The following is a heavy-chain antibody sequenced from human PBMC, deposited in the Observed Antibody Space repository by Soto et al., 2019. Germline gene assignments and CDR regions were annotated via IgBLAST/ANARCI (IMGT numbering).Heavy chain of an antibody. CDR2: ISGSGGST. J-gene: IGHJ6*03. Sequence: PGGSLRLSCAASGFTFSSYAMSWVRQAPGKGLEWVSAISGSGGSTYYADSVKGRFTISRDNSKNTLYLQMNSLRAEDTAVYYCAKDHRVGWLLRYYYYMDVWGKGTTVTISS. CDR1: GFTFSSYA. V-gene: IGHV3-23*01. D-gene: IGHD1-26*01. CDR3: AKDHRVGWLLRYYYYMDV.